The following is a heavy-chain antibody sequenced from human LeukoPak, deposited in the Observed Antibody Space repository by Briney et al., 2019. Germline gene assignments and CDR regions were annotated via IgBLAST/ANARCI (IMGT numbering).Heavy chain of an antibody. V-gene: IGHV1-18*01. CDR1: GYTFTSYG. CDR3: ARDTGYSSSWYQDY. D-gene: IGHD6-13*01. Sequence: ASVKVSCKASGYTFTSYGISWVRQAPGQGLEWMGWISAYNDNTNYAQKLQGRVTMTTDTSTSTAYMELRSLRSDDTAVYYCARDTGYSSSWYQDYWGQGTLVTVSS. CDR2: ISAYNDNT. J-gene: IGHJ4*02.